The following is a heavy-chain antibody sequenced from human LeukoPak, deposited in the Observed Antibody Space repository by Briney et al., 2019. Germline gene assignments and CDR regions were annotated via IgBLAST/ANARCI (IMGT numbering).Heavy chain of an antibody. CDR1: GFMFSRYT. J-gene: IGHJ3*02. CDR3: ATPADAFDI. Sequence: PGGSLRLSCAASGFMFSRYTMNWVRQAPGKGLEWVPSISSSSSHMYYADSVKGRFTISRDNARNSLYLQMYSLRAEDTAVYYCATPADAFDIWGQGTMVTVSS. V-gene: IGHV3-21*01. CDR2: ISSSSSHM.